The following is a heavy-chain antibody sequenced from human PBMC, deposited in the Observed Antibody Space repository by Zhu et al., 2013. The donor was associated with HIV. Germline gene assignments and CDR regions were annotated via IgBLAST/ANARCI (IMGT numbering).Heavy chain of an antibody. Sequence: QVQLVQSGAEVKKPGSSVKVSCKASGGTFSSYAISWVRQAPGQGLEWMGGIIPIFGTANYAQKFQGRVTITADESTSTAYMELSSLRSEDTAVYYCARNRLTKVGATPASQFSVWGQGTTGHRLL. J-gene: IGHJ6*02. D-gene: IGHD1-26*01. CDR3: ARNRLTKVGATPASQFSV. CDR2: IIPIFGTA. CDR1: GGTFSSYA. V-gene: IGHV1-69*01.